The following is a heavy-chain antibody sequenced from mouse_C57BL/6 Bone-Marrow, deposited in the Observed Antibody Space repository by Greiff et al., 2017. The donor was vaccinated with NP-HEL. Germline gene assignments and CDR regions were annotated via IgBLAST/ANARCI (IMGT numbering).Heavy chain of an antibody. V-gene: IGHV1-80*01. J-gene: IGHJ4*01. CDR3: ARERGHMDY. CDR1: GYAFSSYW. Sequence: QVQLQQSGAELVKPGASVKISCKASGYAFSSYWMNWVKQRPGKGLEWIGQIYPGDGDTNYNGKFKGKATLTADKSSSTAYMQIRRLTAEDAAVYVGARERGHMDYGGQGNSGTVSA. CDR2: IYPGDGDT.